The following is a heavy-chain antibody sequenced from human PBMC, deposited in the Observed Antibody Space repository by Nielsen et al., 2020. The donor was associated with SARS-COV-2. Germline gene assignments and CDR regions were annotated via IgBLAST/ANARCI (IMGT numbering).Heavy chain of an antibody. CDR1: GFTFSSYA. J-gene: IGHJ2*01. V-gene: IGHV3-23*01. CDR3: AKQYSDNYYDAFDI. Sequence: GGSLRLSCAASGFTFSSYAMRWVRQAPGKGLEWVSAISGSGGSTYYADSVKGRFTISRDNSKNTLFLQMNSLRAENTAVYYCAKQYSDNYYDAFDIWGRGTLVTVSS. D-gene: IGHD3-16*01. CDR2: ISGSGGST.